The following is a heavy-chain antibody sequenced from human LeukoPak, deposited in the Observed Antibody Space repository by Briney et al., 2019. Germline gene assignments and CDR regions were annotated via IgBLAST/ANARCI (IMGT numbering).Heavy chain of an antibody. J-gene: IGHJ6*02. CDR2: ISSSSSYI. Sequence: GGSLRLSCAASGFTFSSYGMHWVRQAPGKGLEWVSSISSSSSYIYYADSVKGRFTISRDNAKNSLYLQMNSLRAEDTAVYYCARVDFLGEYYGMDVWGQGTTVTVSS. CDR1: GFTFSSYG. D-gene: IGHD3-10*01. CDR3: ARVDFLGEYYGMDV. V-gene: IGHV3-21*01.